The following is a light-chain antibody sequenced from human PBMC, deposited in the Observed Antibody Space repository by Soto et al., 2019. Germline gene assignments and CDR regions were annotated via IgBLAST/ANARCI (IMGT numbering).Light chain of an antibody. CDR1: SDNY. CDR3: STYTNSRTLL. J-gene: IGLJ1*01. Sequence: QSALTQPASVSGSPGQSITISCTGTSDNYVSWYQQHPGKDPKLMIYGVTNRPSGVSDRFSGSKSGNTASLTISGLQTEDEADYYCSTYTNSRTLLFGAGTKLTVL. CDR2: GVT. V-gene: IGLV2-14*01.